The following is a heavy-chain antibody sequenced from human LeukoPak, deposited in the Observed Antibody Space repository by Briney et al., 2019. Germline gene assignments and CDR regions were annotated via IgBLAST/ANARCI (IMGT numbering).Heavy chain of an antibody. V-gene: IGHV4-38-2*02. Sequence: SETLSLTCTVSGYSISSGYYWGWIRQPPGKGLEWIGSIYYSGSTYYNPSLKSRVTISVDTSKNQFSLKLSSVTAADTAVYYCAGTNSSGYYYVPAIDYWGQGTLVTVSS. D-gene: IGHD3-22*01. CDR3: AGTNSSGYYYVPAIDY. CDR2: IYYSGST. CDR1: GYSISSGYY. J-gene: IGHJ4*02.